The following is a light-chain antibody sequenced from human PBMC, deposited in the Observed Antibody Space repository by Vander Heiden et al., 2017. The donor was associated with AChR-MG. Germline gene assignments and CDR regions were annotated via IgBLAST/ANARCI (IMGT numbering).Light chain of an antibody. J-gene: IGKJ1*01. CDR3: QQYNSYAGT. CDR1: QSISSW. V-gene: IGKV1-5*01. CDR2: DAF. Sequence: DIQMTQSPSTLSASVGDRVTITCRASQSISSWLAWFQQKPVKAPKLLIYDAFSLESGVPSRFSGSGSGTEFTLTISSLQPDDFATYYCQQYNSYAGTFGQGTKVEIK.